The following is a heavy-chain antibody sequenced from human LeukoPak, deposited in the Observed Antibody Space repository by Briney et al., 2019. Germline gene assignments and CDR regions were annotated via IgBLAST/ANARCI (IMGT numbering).Heavy chain of an antibody. CDR2: IHSGGTT. CDR3: ARGRGAD. Sequence: PGGSLRLSCVASGFSFSSYWMHWVRQAPGKGLEWVSIIHSGGTTYYADSVKGRFTTSRDNFRNTLNLQMNSLRAEDTAVYYCARGRGADWGQGTLVTVSS. J-gene: IGHJ4*02. D-gene: IGHD4/OR15-4a*01. V-gene: IGHV3-53*01. CDR1: GFSFSSYW.